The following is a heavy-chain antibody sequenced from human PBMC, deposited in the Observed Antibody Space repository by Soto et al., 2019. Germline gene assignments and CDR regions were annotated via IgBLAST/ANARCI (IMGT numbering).Heavy chain of an antibody. J-gene: IGHJ6*02. CDR1: GFTFSSYA. D-gene: IGHD1-26*01. CDR2: ISYDGSNK. V-gene: IGHV3-30-3*01. CDR3: ARERVGATWDYYYGMDV. Sequence: QVRLVESGGGVVQPGRSLRLSCAASGFTFSSYAMHWVRQAPGKGLEWVAVISYDGSNKYYADSVKGRFTISRDNSKNTLYLQMNSLRAEDTAVYYCARERVGATWDYYYGMDVWGQGTTVTVSS.